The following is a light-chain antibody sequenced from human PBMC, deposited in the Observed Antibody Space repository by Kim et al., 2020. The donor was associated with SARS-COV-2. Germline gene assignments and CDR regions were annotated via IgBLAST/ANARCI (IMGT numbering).Light chain of an antibody. CDR1: QSVGGT. CDR3: KQYNKWPLT. CDR2: GVS. J-gene: IGKJ4*01. V-gene: IGKV3-15*01. Sequence: EIVMTQSPATLSVSPGERATLSCRASQSVGGTLAWYQQKPGQAFRLLIYGVSTRATGVPARFSGSGSGTEFTLTISSLQSEDFAVYYCKQYNKWPLTFGGGTKVDIK.